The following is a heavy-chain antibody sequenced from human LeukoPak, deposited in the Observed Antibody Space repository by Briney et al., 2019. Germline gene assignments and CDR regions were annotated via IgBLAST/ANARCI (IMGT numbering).Heavy chain of an antibody. V-gene: IGHV3-23*01. Sequence: GRSLRLSCAASGFTFSSYAMHWVRQAPGKGLEWVSAISGSGFSTYYADSVKGRFTISRDNSKNTLYLQMNSLRAEDAAVYYCARDHPREGFDYWGQGTLVTVSS. J-gene: IGHJ4*02. CDR1: GFTFSSYA. CDR2: ISGSGFST. CDR3: ARDHPREGFDY.